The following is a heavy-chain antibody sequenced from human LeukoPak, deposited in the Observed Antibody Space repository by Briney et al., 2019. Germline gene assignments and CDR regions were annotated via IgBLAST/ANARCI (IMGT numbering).Heavy chain of an antibody. CDR1: GFTFSTYS. Sequence: GGSLRLSCAASGFTFSTYSMNWVRQAPGKGLEWVSSISSGSGYTYYADSVKGRFTISRDNAKNSLYLQMNSLRAEDTAVYCCARDSGSYYAFDYWGQGTLVTVSS. V-gene: IGHV3-21*01. J-gene: IGHJ4*02. D-gene: IGHD1-26*01. CDR2: ISSGSGYT. CDR3: ARDSGSYYAFDY.